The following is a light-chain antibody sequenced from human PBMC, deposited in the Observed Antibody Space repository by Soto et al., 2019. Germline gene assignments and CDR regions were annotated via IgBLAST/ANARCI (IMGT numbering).Light chain of an antibody. J-gene: IGLJ1*01. CDR2: EVS. V-gene: IGLV2-14*01. CDR3: CSYTTSNTYV. CDR1: SSDVGGSDY. Sequence: SALTQSASVSGSPGQSITISCTGTSSDVGGSDYVSWYQQHPDKAPKLIISEVSDRPSGVSDRFSGSKSGNTASLTISGLQVEDEADYYCCSYTTSNTYVFGTGTKVTV.